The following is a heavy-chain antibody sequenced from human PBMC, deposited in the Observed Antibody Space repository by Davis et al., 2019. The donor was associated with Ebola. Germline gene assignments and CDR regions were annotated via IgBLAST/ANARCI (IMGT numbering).Heavy chain of an antibody. Sequence: GSLRLSCTVSGGSISSYYWSWIRQPPGKGLEWIGEINHSGSTNYNPSLKSRVTISVDTSKNQFSLKLSSVTAADTAVYYCARGGLWRYDSSGYYSYWGQGTLVTVSS. J-gene: IGHJ4*02. CDR3: ARGGLWRYDSSGYYSY. CDR1: GGSISSYY. D-gene: IGHD3-22*01. V-gene: IGHV4-34*01. CDR2: INHSGST.